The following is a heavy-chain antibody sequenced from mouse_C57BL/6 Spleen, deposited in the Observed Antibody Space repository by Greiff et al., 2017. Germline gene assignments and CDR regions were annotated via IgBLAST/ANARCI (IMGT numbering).Heavy chain of an antibody. Sequence: QVQLQQSGPELVKPGASVKISCKASGYAFSSSWMNWVKQRPGKGLEWIGRIYPGDGDTNYNGKFKGKATLTADKSSSTAYMQHSSLTSEDSAVYYCARLVTTRTDYWGQGTSVTVAS. CDR2: IYPGDGDT. CDR1: GYAFSSSW. CDR3: ARLVTTRTDY. D-gene: IGHD2-2*01. J-gene: IGHJ4*01. V-gene: IGHV1-82*01.